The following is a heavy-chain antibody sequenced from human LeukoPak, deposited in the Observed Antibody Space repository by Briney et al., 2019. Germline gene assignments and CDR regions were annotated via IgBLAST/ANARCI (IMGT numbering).Heavy chain of an antibody. Sequence: GGSLRLSCAASGFTFSSYAMSWVRQAPGKGLEWVSAISGSGGSTYYADSVKGRFTISRDNSKNTLSLQMNSLRAEDTAIYYCARDLSEKYCIDYWGQGTLVTVSS. CDR2: ISGSGGST. D-gene: IGHD2-8*02. CDR3: ARDLSEKYCIDY. V-gene: IGHV3-23*01. CDR1: GFTFSSYA. J-gene: IGHJ4*02.